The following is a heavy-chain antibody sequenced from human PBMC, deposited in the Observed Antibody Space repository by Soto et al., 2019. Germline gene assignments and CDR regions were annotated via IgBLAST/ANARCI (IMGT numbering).Heavy chain of an antibody. Sequence: ASVKVSCKASGYTFTGYYMHWVRQAPGQGLEWMGWINPNSGGTNYAQKFQGWVTMTRDTSISTAYMEVSRLGSDDTAVYYCARDHSPSSFYYDSSGYFLDAFDIWGQGTMVTVSS. CDR2: INPNSGGT. V-gene: IGHV1-2*04. D-gene: IGHD3-22*01. CDR1: GYTFTGYY. J-gene: IGHJ3*02. CDR3: ARDHSPSSFYYDSSGYFLDAFDI.